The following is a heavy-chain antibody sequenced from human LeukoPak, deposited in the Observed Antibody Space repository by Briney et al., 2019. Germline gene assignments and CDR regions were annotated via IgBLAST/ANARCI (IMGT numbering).Heavy chain of an antibody. CDR2: TYYRSKWYN. V-gene: IGHV6-1*01. J-gene: IGHJ4*02. Sequence: SQTLSLTCAISGDSVSSNSAARNWIRQSPSRGLEWLGRTYYRSKWYNDYAVSVKSRITINPDTSKNQFSLQLNSVAPEDTAVYYCARGSTIAAAGFDYWGQRTLVTVSS. CDR3: ARGSTIAAAGFDY. D-gene: IGHD6-13*01. CDR1: GDSVSSNSAA.